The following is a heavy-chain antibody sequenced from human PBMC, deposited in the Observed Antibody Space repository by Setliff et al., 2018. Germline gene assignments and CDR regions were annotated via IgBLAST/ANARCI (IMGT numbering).Heavy chain of an antibody. Sequence: ASVKVSCKTSGFGFTTFGFSWVRQAPGQGLEWLGSISPYSGNTNYPQWLQDRVTMTTDTSPTTAYMEVRSLRTDDTAVYYCARDRKEIVVKPPAASLYYWGQGTQVTGSS. J-gene: IGHJ4*02. CDR3: ARDRKEIVVKPPAASLYY. D-gene: IGHD2-2*01. CDR1: GFGFTTFG. V-gene: IGHV1-18*01. CDR2: ISPYSGNT.